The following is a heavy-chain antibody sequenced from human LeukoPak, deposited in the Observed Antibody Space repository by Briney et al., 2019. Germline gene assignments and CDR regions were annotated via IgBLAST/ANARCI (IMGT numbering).Heavy chain of an antibody. CDR2: ISGSGGST. J-gene: IGHJ4*02. CDR1: GFTFSSYA. D-gene: IGHD3-10*01. Sequence: GGSLRLSCAASGFTFSSYAMSWVRQAPGKGLEWVSAISGSGGSTYYADSVKGRFTISRDNSKNTLYLQTNSLRAEDTAVYYCAKEYRSYYGSGSYYDYWGQGTLVTVSS. CDR3: AKEYRSYYGSGSYYDY. V-gene: IGHV3-23*01.